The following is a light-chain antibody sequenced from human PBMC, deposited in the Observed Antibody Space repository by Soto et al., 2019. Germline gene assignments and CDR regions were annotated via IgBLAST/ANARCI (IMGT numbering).Light chain of an antibody. CDR3: QQYSNRYT. CDR1: QRVSSS. V-gene: IGKV3D-15*01. CDR2: GAS. Sequence: IVMTQSPATLSVSPGERATLSCRASQRVSSSLAWYQHKPGQAPRLLIYGASIRATGIPARFSGSGSGTEFTLTISSLQSEDFAAYYCQQYSNRYTFGQGTKLEIK. J-gene: IGKJ2*01.